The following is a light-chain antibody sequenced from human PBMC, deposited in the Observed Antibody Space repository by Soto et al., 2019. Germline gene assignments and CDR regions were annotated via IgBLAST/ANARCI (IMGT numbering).Light chain of an antibody. V-gene: IGKV3-20*01. J-gene: IGKJ2*01. CDR2: GAS. Sequence: EIVLTQAPGTLSLSPGERATLSCRASQSVSSSYLAWYQQKPGQAPRLLIYGASSRATGIPDRFSGSGSGTDFTLTISRPEPEEFAVYYCQQYGSSPYTFGQGTKLDIQ. CDR3: QQYGSSPYT. CDR1: QSVSSSY.